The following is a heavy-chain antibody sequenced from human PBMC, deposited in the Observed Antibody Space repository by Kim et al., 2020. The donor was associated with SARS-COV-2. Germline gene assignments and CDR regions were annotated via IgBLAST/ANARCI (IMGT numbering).Heavy chain of an antibody. J-gene: IGHJ5*02. CDR1: GYTFTGYY. CDR3: ARDINFWSGYYTRWFDP. CDR2: INPNSGGT. Sequence: ASVKVSCKASGYTFTGYYMHWVRQAPGQGLEWMGWINPNSGGTNYAQKFQGRVTMTRDTSISTAYMELSRLRSDDTAVYYCARDINFWSGYYTRWFDPWGQGTLVTVSS. V-gene: IGHV1-2*02. D-gene: IGHD3-3*01.